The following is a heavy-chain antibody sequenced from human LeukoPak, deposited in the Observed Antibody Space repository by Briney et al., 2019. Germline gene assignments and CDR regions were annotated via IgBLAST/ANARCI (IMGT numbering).Heavy chain of an antibody. CDR3: AREPGYYYDSSGLDY. D-gene: IGHD3-22*01. Sequence: SETLSLTCTVSDYSISSGYYWGWIRQPPGKGLEWIGSTIYHSGSTFYNPSLKSRVTISVDKSKNQFSLKLSSVTAADTAVYYCAREPGYYYDSSGLDYWGQGTLVTVSS. J-gene: IGHJ4*02. CDR1: DYSISSGYY. CDR2: TIYHSGST. V-gene: IGHV4-38-2*02.